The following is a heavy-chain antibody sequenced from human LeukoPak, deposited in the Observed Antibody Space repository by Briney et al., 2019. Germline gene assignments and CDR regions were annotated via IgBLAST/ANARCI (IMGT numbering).Heavy chain of an antibody. J-gene: IGHJ5*02. D-gene: IGHD4-17*01. V-gene: IGHV4-31*03. CDR3: AREDRDYLNWFDP. CDR2: IYYSGGT. CDR1: GGSISSGGYY. Sequence: SETLSLTCTVSGGSISSGGYYWSWIRQHPGKGLEWIGYIYYSGGTYYNPSLKSRVTISVDTSKNQFSLKLSSVTAADTAVYYCAREDRDYLNWFDPWGQGTLVTVSS.